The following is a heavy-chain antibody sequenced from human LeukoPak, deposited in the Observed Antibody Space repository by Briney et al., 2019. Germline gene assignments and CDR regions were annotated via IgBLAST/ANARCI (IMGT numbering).Heavy chain of an antibody. Sequence: GGTLRLSCAASGFTFSSFGMSWVRQAPGKGLEWVSAISGSGGSTYYADSVKGRFTISRDNSKNTLYLQMNSLRAEDTAVYYRAKPAPGLRFLEWLTSWGQGTLVTVSS. J-gene: IGHJ5*02. D-gene: IGHD3-3*01. V-gene: IGHV3-23*01. CDR1: GFTFSSFG. CDR3: AKPAPGLRFLEWLTS. CDR2: ISGSGGST.